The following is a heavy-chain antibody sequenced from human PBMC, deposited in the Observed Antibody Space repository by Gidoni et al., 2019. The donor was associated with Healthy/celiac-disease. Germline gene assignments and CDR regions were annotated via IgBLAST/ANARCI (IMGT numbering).Heavy chain of an antibody. CDR3: ASFYGDYLGAFDI. Sequence: DGLEWIGSIYYSGSTYYNPSLKSRVTISVDTSQNQFSLKLSSVTAADTAVYYCASFYGDYLGAFDIWGQGTMVTVSS. CDR2: IYYSGST. D-gene: IGHD4-17*01. J-gene: IGHJ3*02. V-gene: IGHV4-39*01.